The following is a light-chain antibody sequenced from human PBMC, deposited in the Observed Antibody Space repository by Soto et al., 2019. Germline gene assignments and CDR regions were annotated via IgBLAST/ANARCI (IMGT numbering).Light chain of an antibody. CDR3: QSYDSSLSGASV. CDR2: GNN. V-gene: IGLV1-40*01. J-gene: IGLJ1*01. CDR1: SSNIGAGFD. Sequence: QSALTQSPSVSGAPGQRVSISCTGTSSNIGAGFDVHWYQQLPGTAPKLLIYGNNNRPSGVPDRFSGSKSGTSASLAITGLQAEDEADYYCQSYDSSLSGASVFGTGTKLTVL.